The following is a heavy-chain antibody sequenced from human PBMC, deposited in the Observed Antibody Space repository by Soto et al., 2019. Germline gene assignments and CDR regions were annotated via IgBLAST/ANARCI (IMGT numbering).Heavy chain of an antibody. J-gene: IGHJ4*02. CDR3: ARVDRSGGSWKGKDY. CDR1: GVTFSSYW. Sequence: GGSLRLSCAASGVTFSSYWMGWVRQAPGKGLEWVANIKQDGSEKYYVDSVKGRFTISRDNAKNSLYLQMNSLRAEDTAVYYCARVDRSGGSWKGKDYWGQGTLVTVSS. V-gene: IGHV3-7*01. D-gene: IGHD2-15*01. CDR2: IKQDGSEK.